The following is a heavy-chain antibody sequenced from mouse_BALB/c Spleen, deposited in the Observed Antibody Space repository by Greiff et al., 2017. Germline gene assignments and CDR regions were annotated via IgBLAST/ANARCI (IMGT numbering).Heavy chain of an antibody. V-gene: IGHV2-9*02. CDR1: GFSLTSYG. D-gene: IGHD2-3*01. CDR3: ARADGYYAMDY. Sequence: VQRVESGPGLVAPSQSLSITCTVSGFSLTSYGVHWVRQPPGKGLEWLGVIWAGGSTNYNSALMSRLSISKDNSKSQVFLKMNSLQTDDTAMYYCARADGYYAMDYWGQGTSVTVSS. J-gene: IGHJ4*01. CDR2: IWAGGST.